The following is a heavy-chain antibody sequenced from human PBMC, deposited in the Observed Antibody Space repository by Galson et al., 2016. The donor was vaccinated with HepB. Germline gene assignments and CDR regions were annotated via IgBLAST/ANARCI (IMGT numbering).Heavy chain of an antibody. V-gene: IGHV3-11*01. J-gene: IGHJ3*01. CDR2: ISSSGNSM. CDR1: GFTFSDYH. CDR3: ARDLPDDSVEYFDVFDL. D-gene: IGHD4-17*01. Sequence: SLRLSCAASGFTFSDYHMNWIRQAPGKGPEWISYISSSGNSMLYADSVRGRFPISRDNAKKSLYLQMTNLRAEDTAVYYCARDLPDDSVEYFDVFDLWGQGTMVTVSS.